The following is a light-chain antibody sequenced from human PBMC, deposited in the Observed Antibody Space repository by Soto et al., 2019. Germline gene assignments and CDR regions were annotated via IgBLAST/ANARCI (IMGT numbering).Light chain of an antibody. CDR1: QGIGTW. Sequence: DIQMTQSPASVSASVGDRVTITCRASQGIGTWLAWYQQKPGTPPKLLIYASSSLQSGVPTRFSGSGSGTDFTLTISSLQPEDFATYYCQQADSFPLTFGGGTKVEI. CDR2: ASS. J-gene: IGKJ4*01. CDR3: QQADSFPLT. V-gene: IGKV1D-12*01.